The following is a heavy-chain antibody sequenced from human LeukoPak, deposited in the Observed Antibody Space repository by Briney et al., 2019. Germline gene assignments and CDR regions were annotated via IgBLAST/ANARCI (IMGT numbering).Heavy chain of an antibody. J-gene: IGHJ4*02. V-gene: IGHV3-23*01. CDR1: GFTFSSYA. Sequence: GGSPRLSCAASGFTFSSYAMSWVRQAPGKGLEWVSAISGSGGSTYYADSVKGRFTISRDNSKNTLYPQMNSLRAEDTAVYYCAKMSIAACFDYWGQGTLVTVSS. D-gene: IGHD6-6*01. CDR3: AKMSIAACFDY. CDR2: ISGSGGST.